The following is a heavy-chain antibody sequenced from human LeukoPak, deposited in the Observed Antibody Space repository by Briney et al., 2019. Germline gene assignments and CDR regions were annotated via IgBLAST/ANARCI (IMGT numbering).Heavy chain of an antibody. CDR1: GGSISSYY. Sequence: SETLSLTCTVSGGSISSYYWSWIRQPPGKGLEWIGSIYYSGSTYYNPSLKSRVTISVDTSKNQFSLKLSSVTAADTAVYYCARSYYGSGSYGYWGQGTLVTVSS. J-gene: IGHJ4*02. V-gene: IGHV4-59*05. D-gene: IGHD3-10*01. CDR2: IYYSGST. CDR3: ARSYYGSGSYGY.